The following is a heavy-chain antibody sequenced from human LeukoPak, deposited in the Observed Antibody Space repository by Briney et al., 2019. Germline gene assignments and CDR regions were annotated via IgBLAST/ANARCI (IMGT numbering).Heavy chain of an antibody. Sequence: GASVKVSCKASGGTFSSYAISWVRQAPGQGLEWMGGIIPIFGTANYAQKFQGRVTITADESTSTAYMELSSLRSEDTAVYYCARKGVGATFYAFDIWGQGTMVTVSS. CDR2: IIPIFGTA. J-gene: IGHJ3*02. D-gene: IGHD1-26*01. CDR1: GGTFSSYA. CDR3: ARKGVGATFYAFDI. V-gene: IGHV1-69*13.